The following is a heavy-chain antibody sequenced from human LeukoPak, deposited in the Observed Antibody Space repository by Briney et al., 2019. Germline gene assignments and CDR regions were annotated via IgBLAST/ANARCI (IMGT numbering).Heavy chain of an antibody. J-gene: IGHJ6*02. V-gene: IGHV1-18*01. CDR1: GYTFTIYG. CDR3: ARVSCSGGSCYWYYGMDV. Sequence: AAVKVSCKASGYTFTIYGISGVGPAPGQGLEWVGWINAYNGNTNYAQKLQGRVTMTTDTSTSTAYMELRSLRSDDTAVYYCARVSCSGGSCYWYYGMDVWGQGTTVSVSS. CDR2: INAYNGNT. D-gene: IGHD2-15*01.